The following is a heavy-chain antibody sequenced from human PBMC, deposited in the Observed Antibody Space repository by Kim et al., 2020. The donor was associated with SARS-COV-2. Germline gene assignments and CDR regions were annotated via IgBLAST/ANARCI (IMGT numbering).Heavy chain of an antibody. V-gene: IGHV1-3*01. J-gene: IGHJ4*02. Sequence: KFQGRVTITRDTSASTAYMELSSLRSEDTAVYYCARDLSPYGSGSSQFDYWGQGTLVTVSS. CDR3: ARDLSPYGSGSSQFDY. D-gene: IGHD3-10*01.